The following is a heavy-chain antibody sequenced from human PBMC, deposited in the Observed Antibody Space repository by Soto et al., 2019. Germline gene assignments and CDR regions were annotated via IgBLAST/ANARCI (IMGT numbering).Heavy chain of an antibody. Sequence: SETLSLTCTVSGGSISSGGYCWSWIRQHPGKGLEWIGYIYYSGSTYYNPSLKSRVTISVDTSKNQFSLKLSSVTAADTAVYYCARDRLYDFWSGYRGDYGMDVWGQGTTVTVSS. CDR3: ARDRLYDFWSGYRGDYGMDV. J-gene: IGHJ6*02. CDR1: GGSISSGGYC. V-gene: IGHV4-31*03. D-gene: IGHD3-3*01. CDR2: IYYSGST.